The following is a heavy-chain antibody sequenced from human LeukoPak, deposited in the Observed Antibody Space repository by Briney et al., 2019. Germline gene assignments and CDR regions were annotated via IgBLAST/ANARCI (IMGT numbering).Heavy chain of an antibody. V-gene: IGHV7-4-1*02. CDR1: GYTFTTYP. CDR3: ARGGGLYRYCSSTSCYDS. CDR2: INTNTGNP. J-gene: IGHJ4*02. D-gene: IGHD2-2*01. Sequence: ASVKVSCKASGYTFTTYPMNWARQAPGQGLEWMGWINTNTGNPTYARDFTGRFVFSLDTSVNTAYLQISSLKAEDTAMYYCARGGGLYRYCSSTSCYDSWGQGTLVTVSS.